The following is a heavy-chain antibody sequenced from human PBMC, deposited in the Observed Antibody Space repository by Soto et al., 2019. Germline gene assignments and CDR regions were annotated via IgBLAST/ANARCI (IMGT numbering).Heavy chain of an antibody. CDR2: INHSGST. Sequence: PSETLSLTCAVYGGSFSGYYWTWIRQPPGTGLEWIGEINHSGSTNYNPSLKSRVTISVDTSKNQFSLKLSSVTAADTAVYYCARVRGSPGTTQNPPHDYWGQGTLVTVSS. V-gene: IGHV4-34*01. D-gene: IGHD1-1*01. CDR3: ARVRGSPGTTQNPPHDY. CDR1: GGSFSGYY. J-gene: IGHJ4*02.